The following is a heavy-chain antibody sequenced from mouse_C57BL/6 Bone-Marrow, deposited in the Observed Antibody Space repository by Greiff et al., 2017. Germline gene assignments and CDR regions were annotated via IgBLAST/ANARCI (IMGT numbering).Heavy chain of an antibody. V-gene: IGHV1-81*01. Sequence: VQLQQSGAELARPGASVKLSCKASGYTFTSYGISWVKQRTGPGLEWIGEIYPRSGNTYYNEKFKGKATLTADKSSSTAYMELRSLTSEDSAVYFCARSGSYSNYFAWFAYWGQGTLVTVSA. J-gene: IGHJ3*01. CDR2: IYPRSGNT. CDR3: ARSGSYSNYFAWFAY. CDR1: GYTFTSYG. D-gene: IGHD2-5*01.